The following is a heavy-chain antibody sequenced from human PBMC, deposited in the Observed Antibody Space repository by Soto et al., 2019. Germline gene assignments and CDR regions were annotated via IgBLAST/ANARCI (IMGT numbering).Heavy chain of an antibody. Sequence: SGPTLVNPTQTLTLTCTFSGFSLSTSGMCVSWIRQPPGKALEWLARIDWDDDKYYSTSLKTRLTISKDTSNNQVVLTMTNMDPIDPTTSYRAPIACLGQYYYYPDMLGTETMHTASS. CDR1: GFSLSTSGMC. J-gene: IGHJ6*03. CDR3: APIACLGQYYYYPDM. V-gene: IGHV2-70*11. CDR2: IDWDDDK.